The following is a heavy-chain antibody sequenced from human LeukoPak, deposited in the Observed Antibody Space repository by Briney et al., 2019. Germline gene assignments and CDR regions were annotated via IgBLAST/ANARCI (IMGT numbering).Heavy chain of an antibody. Sequence: PGGSLRLSCAASGLPFSSYTMNWVRQAPGKGLEWVAVISYDGSNKYYADSVKGRFTISRDNSKNTLYLQMNSLRAEDTAVYYCAREAYYYGSGSYYHPYYFDYWGQGTLVTVSS. D-gene: IGHD3-10*01. CDR1: GLPFSSYT. V-gene: IGHV3-30-3*01. J-gene: IGHJ4*02. CDR2: ISYDGSNK. CDR3: AREAYYYGSGSYYHPYYFDY.